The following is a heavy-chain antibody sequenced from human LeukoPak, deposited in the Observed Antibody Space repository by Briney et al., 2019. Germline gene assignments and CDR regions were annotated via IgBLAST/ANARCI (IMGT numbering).Heavy chain of an antibody. CDR2: IYHSGST. J-gene: IGHJ4*02. V-gene: IGHV4-4*02. CDR1: GGSISSYNW. CDR3: VRDLCSRTTCWGYDY. D-gene: IGHD2-2*01. Sequence: PSETLSLTCAVSGGSISSYNWWNWVRQPPGKGLEWIGEIYHSGSTNYNPSLRSRVTISVDKSKNQFSLRLNSVTAADTAVYYCVRDLCSRTTCWGYDYWGQGTLVTVSS.